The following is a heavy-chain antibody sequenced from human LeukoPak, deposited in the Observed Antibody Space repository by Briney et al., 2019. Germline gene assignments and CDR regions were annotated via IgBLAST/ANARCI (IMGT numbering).Heavy chain of an antibody. D-gene: IGHD3-10*01. V-gene: IGHV1-2*06. Sequence: GASVKVSCKASGYTFTGYYMHWVRQAPGQGLEWMGRINPNSGGTNYAQKFQGRVTMTRDTSISTAYVELSRLRSDDTAVYYCAREDSDAGGAFDIWGQGTMVTVSS. CDR1: GYTFTGYY. CDR2: INPNSGGT. J-gene: IGHJ3*02. CDR3: AREDSDAGGAFDI.